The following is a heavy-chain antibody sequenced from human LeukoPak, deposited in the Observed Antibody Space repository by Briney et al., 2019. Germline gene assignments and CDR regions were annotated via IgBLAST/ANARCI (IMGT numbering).Heavy chain of an antibody. CDR3: ARDLARPTDSYTAFDI. J-gene: IGHJ3*02. CDR1: GYTFTSYG. D-gene: IGHD3-22*01. V-gene: IGHV1-18*01. CDR2: ISAYNGNT. Sequence: ASVKVSCKASGYTFTSYGISWVRQAPGQGLEWMGWISAYNGNTNYAQKLQGRVTMTTDTSTSTAYMELRSLRSDDTAVCYCARDLARPTDSYTAFDIWGQGTMVTVSS.